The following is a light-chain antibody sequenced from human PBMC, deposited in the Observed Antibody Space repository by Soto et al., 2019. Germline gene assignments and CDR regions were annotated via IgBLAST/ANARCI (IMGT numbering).Light chain of an antibody. J-gene: IGLJ1*01. V-gene: IGLV2-14*01. CDR3: SSYTSNTTPV. CDR2: EVS. Sequence: QSALTQPASVSGSPGQSITISCTGTSSDVGGYNYVSWYQQHPGKAPKLMMYEVSNRPSGVSNRFSGSKSGNTASLTISGLQAEDEADYYCSSYTSNTTPVFGTGTKVTVL. CDR1: SSDVGGYNY.